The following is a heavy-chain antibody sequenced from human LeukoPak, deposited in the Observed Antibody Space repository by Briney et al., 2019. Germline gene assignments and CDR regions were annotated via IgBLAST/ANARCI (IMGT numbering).Heavy chain of an antibody. J-gene: IGHJ4*02. CDR1: GFTFSSYA. D-gene: IGHD3-22*01. V-gene: IGHV3-23*01. CDR2: ISGSGGST. CDR3: AKDRDTYYYDSSGYLDY. Sequence: GGSLRLSCATSGFTFSSYAMSWVRQAPGKGLEWVSAISGSGGSTYYADSVKGRFSISRDDSKNTLYLQMNSLRAEDTAVYYCAKDRDTYYYDSSGYLDYWGQGTLVTVSS.